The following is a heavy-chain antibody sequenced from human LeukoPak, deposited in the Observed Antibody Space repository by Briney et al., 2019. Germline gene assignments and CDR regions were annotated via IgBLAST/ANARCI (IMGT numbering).Heavy chain of an antibody. V-gene: IGHV1-2*02. J-gene: IGHJ4*02. CDR2: INPKSGDA. CDR3: ARGEYSNGYPYRLDS. Sequence: ATVKVSCKSSGSTFSDYHINWVPQASGQGPEWMGWINPKSGDASYNQAFQGRVTMTRDTSISTAYMELNRLRSDDTAMYYCARGEYSNGYPYRLDSWGQGTLVTVSS. D-gene: IGHD3-16*01. CDR1: GSTFSDYH.